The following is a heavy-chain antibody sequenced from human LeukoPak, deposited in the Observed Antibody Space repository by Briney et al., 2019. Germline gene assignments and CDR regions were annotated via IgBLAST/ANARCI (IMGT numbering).Heavy chain of an antibody. CDR3: ARSYSGYDSGPGGFDY. CDR2: IYHSGST. Sequence: SETLSHTCAVSGGSISSGGYSWSWIRQPPGKGLEWIGYIYHSGSTYYNPSLKSRVTISVDRSKNQFSLKLSSVTAADTAVYYCARSYSGYDSGPGGFDYWGQGTLVTVSS. CDR1: GGSISSGGYS. J-gene: IGHJ4*02. D-gene: IGHD5-12*01. V-gene: IGHV4-30-2*01.